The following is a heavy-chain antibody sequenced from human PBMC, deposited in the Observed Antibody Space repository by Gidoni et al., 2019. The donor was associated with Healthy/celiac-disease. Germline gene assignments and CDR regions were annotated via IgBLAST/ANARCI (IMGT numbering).Heavy chain of an antibody. Sequence: EVQLVESGGGLVQPGGSLKLSCAASGFTFSGSAMHWVRQASGKGLEWVGRIRSKANSYATAYAASVKGRFTISRDDSKNTAYLQMNSLKTEDTAVYYCTRRIQLWTSDYYYYYGMDVWGQGTTVTVSS. D-gene: IGHD5-18*01. J-gene: IGHJ6*02. V-gene: IGHV3-73*02. CDR2: IRSKANSYAT. CDR1: GFTFSGSA. CDR3: TRRIQLWTSDYYYYYGMDV.